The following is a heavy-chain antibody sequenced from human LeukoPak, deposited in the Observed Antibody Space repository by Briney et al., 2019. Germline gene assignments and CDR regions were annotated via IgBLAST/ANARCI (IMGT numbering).Heavy chain of an antibody. D-gene: IGHD3-10*02. J-gene: IGHJ4*02. CDR1: GGSISSYY. CDR3: ATYHFRGDTSHYFDY. V-gene: IGHV4-59*01. CDR2: MYYTGST. Sequence: PSETLSLTCTVSGGSISSYYWSWIRQPPGKGLEWIAYMYYTGSTNYNPSLKSRVTISVDTSRNQFSLKLTSVTAADTAVYYCATYHFRGDTSHYFDYWGQGTLVTVSS.